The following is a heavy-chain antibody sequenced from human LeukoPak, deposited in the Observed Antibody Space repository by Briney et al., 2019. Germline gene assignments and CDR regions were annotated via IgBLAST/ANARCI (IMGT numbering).Heavy chain of an antibody. CDR3: ARAPSMGQWFGESYYYMHV. CDR1: GFTFSSYA. D-gene: IGHD3-10*01. J-gene: IGHJ6*03. V-gene: IGHV3-30*04. Sequence: GGSLRLSCAASGFTFSSYAIHWVRQAPGKGLEWVAVISYDGSNKYYADSVKGRLTISRDNSKNTLYLQINSLRVEDTAVYYCARAPSMGQWFGESYYYMHVWGKGTTVTVSS. CDR2: ISYDGSNK.